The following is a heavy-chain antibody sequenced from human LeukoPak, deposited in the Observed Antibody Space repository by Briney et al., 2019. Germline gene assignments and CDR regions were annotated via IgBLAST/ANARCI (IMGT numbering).Heavy chain of an antibody. CDR2: ISGSGGST. V-gene: IGHV3-23*01. CDR3: AKGDSPTYYYMDV. J-gene: IGHJ6*03. D-gene: IGHD5-24*01. Sequence: GGSLRLSCAASGFTFDDYGMSWVRQAPGKGLEWVSAISGSGGSTYYADSVKGRFTISRDNSKNTLYLQMNSLRAEDTAVYYCAKGDSPTYYYMDVWGKGTTVTVSS. CDR1: GFTFDDYG.